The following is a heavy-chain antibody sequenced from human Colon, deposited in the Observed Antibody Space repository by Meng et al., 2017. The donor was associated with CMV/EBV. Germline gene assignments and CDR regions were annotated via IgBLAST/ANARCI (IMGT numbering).Heavy chain of an antibody. J-gene: IGHJ4*02. Sequence: QVQLQQSGPGLVKPSQTPSLSCAIFGDSVSSNSAGWTWIRQSPSRGLEWLGRTYYRSKWYYDYAVSVQSRLSVIPDTSKNQFSLQLNSVTPEDTAVYYCARGSSLRLAFDYWGQGILVTVSS. V-gene: IGHV6-1*01. CDR2: TYYRSKWYY. D-gene: IGHD5/OR15-5a*01. CDR1: GDSVSSNSAG. CDR3: ARGSSLRLAFDY.